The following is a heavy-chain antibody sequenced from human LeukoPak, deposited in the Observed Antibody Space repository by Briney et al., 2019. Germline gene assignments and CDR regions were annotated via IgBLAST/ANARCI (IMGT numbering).Heavy chain of an antibody. V-gene: IGHV1-58*02. J-gene: IGHJ4*02. D-gene: IGHD3-10*01. CDR3: AGTPWLGELTPDY. Sequence: ASVKVSCKASGFTLTSSTIQWVRQARGQRLEWIGWIVVGSGNTNYAQKFQERVIITKDMSTTTVYMELSSLRSEDTAVYYCAGTPWLGELTPDYWGQGTLVTVSS. CDR1: GFTLTSST. CDR2: IVVGSGNT.